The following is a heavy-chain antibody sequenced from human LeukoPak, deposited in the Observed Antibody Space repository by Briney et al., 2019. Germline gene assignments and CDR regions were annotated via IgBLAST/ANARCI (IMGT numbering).Heavy chain of an antibody. Sequence: PGGSLRLSCAALGFTVSSKYMSWVRQAPGKGLEWVSVFYSGGSTYYADSVKGRFTISRDNSKNTLYFQMNSLRAEDTAVYYCARGPGWNYFDYWGQGTLVTVSS. CDR2: FYSGGST. V-gene: IGHV3-66*01. CDR1: GFTVSSKY. D-gene: IGHD6-19*01. J-gene: IGHJ4*02. CDR3: ARGPGWNYFDY.